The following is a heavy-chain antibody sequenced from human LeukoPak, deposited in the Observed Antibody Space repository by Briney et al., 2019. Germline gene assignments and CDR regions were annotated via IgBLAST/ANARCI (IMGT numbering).Heavy chain of an antibody. CDR3: ARANYIWGSYVY. CDR1: GGSISVYF. J-gene: IGHJ4*02. CDR2: MSTSGNT. Sequence: PSETLSLTCIVSGGSISVYFWSWIRQPAGKGLEWIGHMSTSGNTNYNPSLKSRVTMSLDTSKNQFSLKVNPVTAADTAVYYCARANYIWGSYVYWGQGTLVTVSS. D-gene: IGHD3-16*01. V-gene: IGHV4-4*07.